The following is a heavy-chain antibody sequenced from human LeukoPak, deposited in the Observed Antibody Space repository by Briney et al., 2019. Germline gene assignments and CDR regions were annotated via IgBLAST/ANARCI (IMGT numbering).Heavy chain of an antibody. CDR1: GFSLTTTGMR. CDR3: ARGSGYSRFDY. V-gene: IGHV2-70*04. Sequence: SGPALVNPTQPLTLTCTFSGFSLTTTGMRVMWIRQPPVKALEWLALIDWDDDKFYSASLKTRLTISNNTYKNQAVLTMTNIDPVDTATYYCARGSGYSRFDYWGQGTLVTASS. D-gene: IGHD3-22*01. J-gene: IGHJ4*02. CDR2: IDWDDDK.